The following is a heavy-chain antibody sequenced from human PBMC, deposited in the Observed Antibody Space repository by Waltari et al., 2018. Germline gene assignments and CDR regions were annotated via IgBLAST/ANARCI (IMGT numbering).Heavy chain of an antibody. D-gene: IGHD5-12*01. V-gene: IGHV3-21*01. J-gene: IGHJ4*02. CDR3: ARAEQPMATIIGVDY. CDR1: GFTFSTYS. Sequence: EVQLVESGGGLVKPGGSLRLSCAASGFTFSTYSMNWVRQAPGKGLEGVSAISGSTGYIYYADSVKGRVTISRDNAKSSLYLEMNSLRGEDTAIYYCARAEQPMATIIGVDYWGQGTLVTVSS. CDR2: ISGSTGYI.